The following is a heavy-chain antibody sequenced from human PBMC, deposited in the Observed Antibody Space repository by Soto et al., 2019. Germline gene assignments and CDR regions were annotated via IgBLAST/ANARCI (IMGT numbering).Heavy chain of an antibody. CDR2: ISYSGST. D-gene: IGHD6-13*01. CDR3: ARESYWGMAAAGDGFDP. V-gene: IGHV4-31*03. Sequence: SETLSLTCTVSGGSITSGTYYWNWICQPPGKGLEWIGSISYSGSTYYNPSLRSRVTISADTSKNQFSLKLTSVTAADTAVYYCARESYWGMAAAGDGFDPWGQGTLVTVSS. CDR1: GGSITSGTYY. J-gene: IGHJ5*02.